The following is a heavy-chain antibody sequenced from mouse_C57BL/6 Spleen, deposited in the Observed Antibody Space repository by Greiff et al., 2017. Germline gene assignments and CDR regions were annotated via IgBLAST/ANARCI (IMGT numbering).Heavy chain of an antibody. Sequence: EVQGVESGGGLVKPGGSLKLSCAASGFTFSSYAMSWVRQTPEKRLEWVATISDGGSYTYYPDNVKVRFTISRDNAKNNLYLQMSHLKSEDTAMYYCARDGYYGTFDVWGTGTTVTVSS. V-gene: IGHV5-4*01. D-gene: IGHD1-1*01. CDR2: ISDGGSYT. J-gene: IGHJ1*03. CDR1: GFTFSSYA. CDR3: ARDGYYGTFDV.